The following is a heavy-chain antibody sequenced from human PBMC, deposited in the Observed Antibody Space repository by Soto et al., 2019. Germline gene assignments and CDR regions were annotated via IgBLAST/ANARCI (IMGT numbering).Heavy chain of an antibody. CDR3: AHSLIGYYYDSSGSNWFDP. Sequence: SGPTLVNPTQTLTLTCTFSGFSLSTSGVGVGWNRQPPGKALEWLALIYWDDDKRYSPSLKSRLTITKDTSKNQVVLTMTNMEPVDTATYYCAHSLIGYYYDSSGSNWFDPWGQGTLVTVSS. V-gene: IGHV2-5*02. J-gene: IGHJ5*02. CDR2: IYWDDDK. D-gene: IGHD3-22*01. CDR1: GFSLSTSGVG.